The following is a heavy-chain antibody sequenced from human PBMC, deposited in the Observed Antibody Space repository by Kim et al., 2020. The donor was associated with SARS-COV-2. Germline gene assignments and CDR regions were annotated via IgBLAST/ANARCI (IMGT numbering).Heavy chain of an antibody. V-gene: IGHV3-23*01. CDR1: GFTFSSYA. Sequence: GGSLRLSCAASGFTFSSYAMSWVRQAPGKGLEWVSTISGSGGSTYYADSVKGRFTISRDNSKNTLYLQMNSLRAEDTAVYYCAKWTLYGTGFDYWGQGTLVTVSS. D-gene: IGHD1-26*01. J-gene: IGHJ4*02. CDR2: ISGSGGST. CDR3: AKWTLYGTGFDY.